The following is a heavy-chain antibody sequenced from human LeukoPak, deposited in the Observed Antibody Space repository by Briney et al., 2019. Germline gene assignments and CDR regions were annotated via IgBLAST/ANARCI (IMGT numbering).Heavy chain of an antibody. CDR2: IYYSGST. J-gene: IGHJ6*03. D-gene: IGHD4-17*01. V-gene: IGHV4-39*07. CDR3: ARISRATVTTKDYYYMDV. Sequence: SETLSLTCTVSGGSISSSSYYWGWIRQPPGKGLEWIGSIYYSGSTYYNPSLKSRVTISVDTSKNQFSLKLSSVTAADTAVYYCARISRATVTTKDYYYMDVWGRGTTVTVSS. CDR1: GGSISSSSYY.